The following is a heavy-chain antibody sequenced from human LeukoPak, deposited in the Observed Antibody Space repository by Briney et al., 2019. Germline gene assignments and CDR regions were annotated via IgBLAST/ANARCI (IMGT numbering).Heavy chain of an antibody. CDR2: VHYSGSI. D-gene: IGHD6-19*01. Sequence: SEPLSLTCTVSGGFIRSSSYYWRRIPQPPGKGLEWIEGVHYSGSIHDNPSLKSRVTISVDTSNNQFSMKLTSVTAADTTLDYCARRSTVAGRARIDPWGQGRLVTVSS. V-gene: IGHV4-39*01. CDR3: ARRSTVAGRARIDP. J-gene: IGHJ5*02. CDR1: GGFIRSSSYY.